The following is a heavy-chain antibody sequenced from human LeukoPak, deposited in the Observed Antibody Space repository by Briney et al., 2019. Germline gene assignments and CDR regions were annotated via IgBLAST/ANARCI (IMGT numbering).Heavy chain of an antibody. J-gene: IGHJ3*02. CDR1: GGSFSGYY. D-gene: IGHD3-16*01. CDR2: INHSGST. CDR3: ARVRLRLPPLDATDI. Sequence: SETLSLTCAVYGGSFSGYYWSWIRQPPGKGLEWIGEINHSGSTNYNPSLKSRVTISVDTSKNQFSLKLSSVTAADTAVYYCARVRLRLPPLDATDICGEREIVTASS. V-gene: IGHV4-34*01.